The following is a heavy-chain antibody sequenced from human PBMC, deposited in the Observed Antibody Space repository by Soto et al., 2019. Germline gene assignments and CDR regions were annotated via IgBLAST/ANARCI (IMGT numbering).Heavy chain of an antibody. CDR3: ARVRAIVVVPAAPFWFDP. J-gene: IGHJ5*02. D-gene: IGHD2-2*01. Sequence: SVKVSCKASGGTFSSYAISWVRQAPGQGLEWMGGIIPIFGTANYAQKFQGRVTITADESTSTAYMELSSLRSEDTSVYYCARVRAIVVVPAAPFWFDPWGQGTLVTVSS. V-gene: IGHV1-69*13. CDR2: IIPIFGTA. CDR1: GGTFSSYA.